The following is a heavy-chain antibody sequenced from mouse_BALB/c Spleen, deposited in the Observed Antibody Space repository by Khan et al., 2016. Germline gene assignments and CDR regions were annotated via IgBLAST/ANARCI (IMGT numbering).Heavy chain of an antibody. J-gene: IGHJ3*01. V-gene: IGHV10S3*01. CDR1: GFTFNTNA. Sequence: EVQLVETGGGLVQPRGSLKLSCAASGFTFNTNAMNWVRQAPGKGLEWVSRIRSKSKNYATYYADSVKDRFTISRDDSQRMLYLQMNNAKTEDTAIYYGVSDTPFAYWGQGTLVTVSA. CDR3: VSDTPFAY. CDR2: IRSKSKNYAT.